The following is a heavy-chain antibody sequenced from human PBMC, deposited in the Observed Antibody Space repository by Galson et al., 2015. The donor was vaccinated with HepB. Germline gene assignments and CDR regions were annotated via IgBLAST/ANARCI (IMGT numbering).Heavy chain of an antibody. V-gene: IGHV3-73*01. CDR1: GFTFSGSA. D-gene: IGHD5-12*01. Sequence: SLRLSCAASGFTFSGSAIHWVRQASGKGPEWVGRIGSKAYNYATSYVPSLKGRFTISRDDSKNMAYLHMKSLKTEDTAVYYCIRLGDLSGYSNRWGQGTLVTVSS. J-gene: IGHJ1*01. CDR2: IGSKAYNYAT. CDR3: IRLGDLSGYSNR.